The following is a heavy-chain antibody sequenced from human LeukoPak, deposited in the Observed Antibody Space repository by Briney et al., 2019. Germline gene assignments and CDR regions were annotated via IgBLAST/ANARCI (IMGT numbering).Heavy chain of an antibody. J-gene: IGHJ6*03. Sequence: GSLRLSCAASGFTFSSYAMSWIRQPPGKGLGWIGSIYHSGSTYYNPSLKSRVTISVDTSKNQFSLKLSSVTAADTAVYYCARRAYCSSTSCDTHYYYMDVWGKGTTVTVSS. V-gene: IGHV4-38-2*01. D-gene: IGHD2-2*02. CDR3: ARRAYCSSTSCDTHYYYMDV. CDR2: IYHSGST. CDR1: GFTFSSYA.